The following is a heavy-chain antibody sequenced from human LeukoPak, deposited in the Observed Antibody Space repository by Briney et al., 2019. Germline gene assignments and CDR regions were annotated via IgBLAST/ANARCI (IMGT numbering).Heavy chain of an antibody. CDR3: ASSPRLTTSWFLFDS. J-gene: IGHJ5*01. V-gene: IGHV4-59*08. D-gene: IGHD2-2*01. CDR1: GDSFSNYY. CDR2: VYYSGST. Sequence: PSETLSLTCSVSGDSFSNYYWTWIRQPPGKGLEWIGYVYYSGSTNYNPSLKTRLHLSVDTSRNRFSLKLSSVTAADTAVYYCASSPRLTTSWFLFDSWGHGTLVTVSS.